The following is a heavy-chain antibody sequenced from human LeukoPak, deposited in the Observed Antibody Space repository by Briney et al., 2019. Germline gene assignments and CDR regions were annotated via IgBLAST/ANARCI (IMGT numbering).Heavy chain of an antibody. CDR3: ALGEEDAFDI. CDR1: GGSFSGYY. V-gene: IGHV4-34*01. J-gene: IGHJ3*02. Sequence: PSETLSLTCAVYGGSFSGYYWSWIRQPSGKGLEWIGEINHSGSTNYNPSLKSRVTISVDTSKNQFSLKLSSVTAADTAVCYCALGEEDAFDIWGQGTMVTVSS. CDR2: INHSGST.